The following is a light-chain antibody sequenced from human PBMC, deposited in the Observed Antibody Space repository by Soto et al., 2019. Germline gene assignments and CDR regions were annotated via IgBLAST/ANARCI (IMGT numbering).Light chain of an antibody. CDR3: QEYNSAPWT. CDR1: RGISNY. Sequence: DIQLTQSPSSLSASVGDRVTITCRASRGISNYLAWYQQKPGKAPKLLIYAASTLQSGVPSRFSGSGSGTDFTLTISSQQPEDVATYYCQEYNSAPWTFGQGTKVEIK. V-gene: IGKV1-27*01. J-gene: IGKJ1*01. CDR2: AAS.